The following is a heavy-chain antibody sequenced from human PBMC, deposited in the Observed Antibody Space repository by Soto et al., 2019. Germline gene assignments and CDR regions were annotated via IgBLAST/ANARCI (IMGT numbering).Heavy chain of an antibody. Sequence: PGGSLRLSCAASGFTFSTYAMNWVRQAPGKGLEWVSGISGSGDSTYYADSVKGRFTISRDNSKSTLYLQMNSLRAEDTALYYCLKGRRYYYYYGVDVRGKGTTVTVSS. J-gene: IGHJ6*04. V-gene: IGHV3-23*01. CDR2: ISGSGDST. CDR1: GFTFSTYA. D-gene: IGHD2-15*01. CDR3: LKGRRYYYYYGVDV.